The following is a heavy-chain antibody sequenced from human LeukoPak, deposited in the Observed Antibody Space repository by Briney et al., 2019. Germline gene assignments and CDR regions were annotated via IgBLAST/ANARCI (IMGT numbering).Heavy chain of an antibody. Sequence: GGSLRLSCAASGFTFSSYAMSWVRQAPGKGLEWVSAITGSGGNTYYADSVKGRFTISRDNSENTLYLQMNSLRAEDTAVYYCAKDLGYCSGGTCYPQSPFDYWGQGTLVIVSS. V-gene: IGHV3-23*01. CDR1: GFTFSSYA. CDR2: ITGSGGNT. D-gene: IGHD2-15*01. CDR3: AKDLGYCSGGTCYPQSPFDY. J-gene: IGHJ4*02.